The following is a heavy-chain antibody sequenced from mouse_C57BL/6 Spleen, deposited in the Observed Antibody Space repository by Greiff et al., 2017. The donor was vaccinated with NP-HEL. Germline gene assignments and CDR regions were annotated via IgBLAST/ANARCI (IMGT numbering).Heavy chain of an antibody. D-gene: IGHD2-2*01. J-gene: IGHJ2*01. CDR2: IYPGDGDT. Sequence: VQLQQSGPELVKPGASVKLSCKASGYAFSSSWMNWVKQRPGQGLEWIGRIYPGDGDTNYNGKFKGKATLTADKSSSTAYMQLSSLTSEDSAVYFCARIMGLRRGDYFDYWGQGTTLTVSS. V-gene: IGHV1-82*01. CDR3: ARIMGLRRGDYFDY. CDR1: GYAFSSSW.